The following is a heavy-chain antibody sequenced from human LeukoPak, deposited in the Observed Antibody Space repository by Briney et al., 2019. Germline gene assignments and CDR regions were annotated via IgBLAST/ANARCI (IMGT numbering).Heavy chain of an antibody. CDR2: ISYDGTNK. CDR3: ARSPTYYYMDV. J-gene: IGHJ6*03. V-gene: IGHV3-30-3*01. CDR1: DLSRSNYV. Sequence: GEPVTLPCEAFDLSRSNYVIHWCRHSPPKGPEWLAVISYDGTNKYYTDSVKRRFTISRDHSKTTVDMQMGSLGGAAKAVYYCARSPTYYYMDVRGTGTTVTASS.